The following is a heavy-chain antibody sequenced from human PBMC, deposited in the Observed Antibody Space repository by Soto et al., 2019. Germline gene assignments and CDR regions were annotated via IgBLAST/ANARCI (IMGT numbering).Heavy chain of an antibody. J-gene: IGHJ3*02. Sequence: QVQLVESGGGLVKPGGSLRLSCAASGFTFSDYYMSWIRQAPGKGLEWVSYISSSGSTIYYADSVKGRFTISRDNAKNPLYLQMNSLRAEDTAVYYCARDSEVVVPAAILDAFDIWGQGTMVTVSS. V-gene: IGHV3-11*01. D-gene: IGHD2-2*02. CDR1: GFTFSDYY. CDR3: ARDSEVVVPAAILDAFDI. CDR2: ISSSGSTI.